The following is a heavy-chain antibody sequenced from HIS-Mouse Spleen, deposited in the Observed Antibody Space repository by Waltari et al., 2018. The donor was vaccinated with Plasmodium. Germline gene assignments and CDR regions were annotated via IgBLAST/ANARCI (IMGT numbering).Heavy chain of an antibody. Sequence: QVQLQESGPGLVKPSETLSLTCTVSGGSISSYYWSWIRQPPGQGLAWLGYIYYSGRTNYNPALNSRGTISVDKCKNQFSLKLSSVTAADTAVYYCARVRRSIAAAGSFDYWGQGTLVTVSS. J-gene: IGHJ4*02. CDR3: ARVRRSIAAAGSFDY. V-gene: IGHV4-59*01. CDR2: IYYSGRT. CDR1: GGSISSYY. D-gene: IGHD6-13*01.